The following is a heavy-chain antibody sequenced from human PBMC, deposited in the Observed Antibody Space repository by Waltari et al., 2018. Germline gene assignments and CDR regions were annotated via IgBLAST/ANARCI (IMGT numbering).Heavy chain of an antibody. CDR3: ATVSIAVAGDVFDY. CDR2: VDPEDGET. CDR1: GYPFTDYY. Sequence: EVPLVQSGAEVKKPGATVKLPCKASGYPFTDYYIHWVHQAPGKGLEWMGRVDPEDGETIYAEKFQGRVTITADTSTDTAYMELSSLRSEDTAVYYCATVSIAVAGDVFDYWGQGTLVTVSS. V-gene: IGHV1-69-2*01. J-gene: IGHJ4*02. D-gene: IGHD6-19*01.